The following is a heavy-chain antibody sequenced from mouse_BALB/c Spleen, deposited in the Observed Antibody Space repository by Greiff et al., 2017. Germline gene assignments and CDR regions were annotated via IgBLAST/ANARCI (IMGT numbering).Heavy chain of an antibody. CDR3: ARGEKVFDY. Sequence: EVKLMESGGGLVKPGGSLKLSCAASGFTFSSYAMSWVRQTPEKRLEWVASISSGGSTYYPDSVKGRFTISRDNARNILYLQMSSLRSEVTAMYYCARGEKVFDYWGQGTTLTVSS. J-gene: IGHJ2*01. CDR2: ISSGGST. CDR1: GFTFSSYA. V-gene: IGHV5-6-5*01.